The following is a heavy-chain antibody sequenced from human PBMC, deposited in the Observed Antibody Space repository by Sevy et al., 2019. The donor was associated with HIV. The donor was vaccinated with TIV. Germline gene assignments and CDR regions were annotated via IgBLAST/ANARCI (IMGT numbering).Heavy chain of an antibody. CDR2: ISGSGGST. J-gene: IGHJ3*02. V-gene: IGHV3-23*01. Sequence: GGSLRLSCAASGFTFSSYAMSWVRQAPGKGLEWVSAISGSGGSTYYADSVKGRFTISRDKSKNKLYLQMNSLGAEDTAVYYCARRITMIVGAFDIWGQGTMVTVSS. D-gene: IGHD3-22*01. CDR1: GFTFSSYA. CDR3: ARRITMIVGAFDI.